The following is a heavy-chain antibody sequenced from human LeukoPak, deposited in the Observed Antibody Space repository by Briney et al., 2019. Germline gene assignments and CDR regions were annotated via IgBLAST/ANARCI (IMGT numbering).Heavy chain of an antibody. CDR1: GFTFSNYG. Sequence: GRSLRLSCAASGFTFSNYGMHWVRQAPGKGLEWVAVISYDGSNKYYADSVKGRFTISRDNAKNSLYLQMNSLRAEDTAVYYCARDQWELLYYFDYWGQGTLVTVSS. CDR2: ISYDGSNK. CDR3: ARDQWELLYYFDY. D-gene: IGHD1-26*01. J-gene: IGHJ4*02. V-gene: IGHV3-30*03.